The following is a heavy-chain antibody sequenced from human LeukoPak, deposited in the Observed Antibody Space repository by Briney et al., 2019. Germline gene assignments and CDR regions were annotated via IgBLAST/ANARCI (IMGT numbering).Heavy chain of an antibody. V-gene: IGHV4-34*01. CDR2: INHSGST. CDR3: ARVGYGYDILTGYAHDGFDI. CDR1: GRSFSGYY. D-gene: IGHD3-9*01. J-gene: IGHJ3*02. Sequence: SETLSLTCAVYGRSFSGYYWSWIRQPPGKGLEWIGEINHSGSTNYNPSLKSRVTISVDTSKNQFSLKPSSVTAADTAVYYCARVGYGYDILTGYAHDGFDIWGQGTMVTVSS.